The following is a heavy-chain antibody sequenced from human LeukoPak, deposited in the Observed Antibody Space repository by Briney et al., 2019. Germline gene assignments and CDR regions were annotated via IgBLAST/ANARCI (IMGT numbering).Heavy chain of an antibody. CDR2: INHSGST. CDR1: SGSIFNNNW. V-gene: IGHV4-4*02. Sequence: PSGTLSLTCTVSSGSIFNNNWWSWVRQPPGKGLEWIGEINHSGSTNYNPSLKSRVTISVDTSKNQFSLKLSSVTAADTAVYYCARRSSGWYVTRFDYWGQGTLVTVSS. D-gene: IGHD6-19*01. J-gene: IGHJ4*02. CDR3: ARRSSGWYVTRFDY.